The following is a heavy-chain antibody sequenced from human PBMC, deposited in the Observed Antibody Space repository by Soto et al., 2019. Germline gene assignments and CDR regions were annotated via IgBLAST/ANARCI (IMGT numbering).Heavy chain of an antibody. J-gene: IGHJ4*02. D-gene: IGHD3-10*01. Sequence: SETLSLTCTVSGGSISRYYWSWIRQRPGKGLEWIGYIYYSGSTNYNPSLKSRVTISVDTSKNQFSLKLSSVTAADTAVYYCARLEYYGSGSYSLGPFDYWGQGTLVTVSS. V-gene: IGHV4-59*01. CDR3: ARLEYYGSGSYSLGPFDY. CDR1: GGSISRYY. CDR2: IYYSGST.